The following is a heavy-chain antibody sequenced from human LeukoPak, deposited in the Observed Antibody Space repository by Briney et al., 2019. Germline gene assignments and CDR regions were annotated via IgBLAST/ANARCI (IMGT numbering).Heavy chain of an antibody. V-gene: IGHV3-48*03. D-gene: IGHD5-18*01. CDR1: GFTFSSYE. Sequence: GGSLRLSCAASGFTFSSYEMNWVRQAPGKGLEWVSSISRSATTIYYADSVKGRFTISRDNAKNSLYLQMNSLRAEDTAVYYCARDRGYSYGSVRYFGYWGQGTLVTVSS. J-gene: IGHJ4*02. CDR2: ISRSATTI. CDR3: ARDRGYSYGSVRYFGY.